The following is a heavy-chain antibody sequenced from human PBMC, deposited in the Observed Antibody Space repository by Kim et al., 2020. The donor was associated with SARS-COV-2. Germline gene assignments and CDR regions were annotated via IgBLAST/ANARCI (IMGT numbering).Heavy chain of an antibody. D-gene: IGHD3-10*01. CDR1: GYTLTELS. V-gene: IGHV1-24*01. Sequence: ASVKVSCKVSGYTLTELSMHWVRQAPGKGVEWMGGFDPEDGETIYAQKFQGRVTMTEDTSTDKAYMELSSLRSEDTAVYYCATSPNLGFGELYYYFDYWGQGTLVTVSS. J-gene: IGHJ4*02. CDR2: FDPEDGET. CDR3: ATSPNLGFGELYYYFDY.